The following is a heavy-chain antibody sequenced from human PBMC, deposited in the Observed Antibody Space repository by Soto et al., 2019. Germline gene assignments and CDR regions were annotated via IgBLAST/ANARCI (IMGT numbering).Heavy chain of an antibody. CDR2: ISYSGST. CDR1: GGSISSGGYY. V-gene: IGHV4-31*03. CDR3: ARHNYDSSGTAVDV. J-gene: IGHJ6*02. D-gene: IGHD3-22*01. Sequence: QVQLQESGPGLVKPSQTLSLTCTISGGSISSGGYYWSWIRQHPGKGLEWIGYISYSGSTYYNPSLKSRVTISVDTSKNKFSLKLSSVTAADRAVYYCARHNYDSSGTAVDVWGQGTTVTVSS.